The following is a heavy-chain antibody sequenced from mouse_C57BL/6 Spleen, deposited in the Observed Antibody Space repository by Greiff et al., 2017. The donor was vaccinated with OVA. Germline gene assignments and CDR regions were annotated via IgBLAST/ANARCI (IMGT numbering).Heavy chain of an antibody. D-gene: IGHD1-1*01. V-gene: IGHV14-1*01. J-gene: IGHJ3*01. CDR3: TTQGSSLAWFAY. CDR1: GFNIKDYY. Sequence: VQLQQSGAELVRPGASVKLSCTASGFNIKDYYMHWVKQRPEQGLEWIGRIDPEDGDTEYAPKFQGKATMTADTSSNTAYLQLSSLTSEDTAVYYCTTQGSSLAWFAYWGQGTLVTVSA. CDR2: IDPEDGDT.